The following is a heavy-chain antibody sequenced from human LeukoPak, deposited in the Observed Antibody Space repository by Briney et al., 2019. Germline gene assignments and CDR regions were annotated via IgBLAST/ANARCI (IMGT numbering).Heavy chain of an antibody. CDR2: ISSSSSTI. V-gene: IGHV3-48*01. J-gene: IGHJ4*02. CDR3: ATAALYSSAWY. D-gene: IGHD6-19*01. Sequence: GGSLRLSCAASGFTFSSYSMYWVRQAPGKGLEWVSYISSSSSTIYYADSVKGRFTISRDNAKNSLYLQMNSLRAEDTAVYYCATAALYSSAWYWGQGTLVTVSS. CDR1: GFTFSSYS.